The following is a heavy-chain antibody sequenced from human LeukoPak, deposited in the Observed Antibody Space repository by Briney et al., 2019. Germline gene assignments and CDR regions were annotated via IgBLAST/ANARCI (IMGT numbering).Heavy chain of an antibody. CDR3: ARSRCSASTSCYYFFFFDS. D-gene: IGHD2-2*01. CDR1: GYTFNAYG. Sequence: ASVKVSCKTSGYTFNAYGITWERQAPGQGLEWMAWSSGTGYNTENAQKFQGRVTMTTDTSTSTAYLELRSLRSDDTAVYYCARSRCSASTSCYYFFFFDSWGQGTLVTVSS. J-gene: IGHJ4*02. CDR2: SSGTGYNT. V-gene: IGHV1-18*01.